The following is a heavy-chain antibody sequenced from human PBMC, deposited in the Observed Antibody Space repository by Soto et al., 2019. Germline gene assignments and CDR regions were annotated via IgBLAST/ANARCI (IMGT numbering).Heavy chain of an antibody. V-gene: IGHV1-69*13. J-gene: IGHJ5*02. CDR2: IIPIFGTA. Sequence: SVKVSCKASGGTFSSYAISWVRQAPGQGLEWMGGIIPIFGTANYAQKFQGRVTITADESTSTAYMELSSLRSEDTAVYYCARDTSNTYYYDSSGYRWYDPWGQGTLVTVSS. CDR1: GGTFSSYA. CDR3: ARDTSNTYYYDSSGYRWYDP. D-gene: IGHD3-22*01.